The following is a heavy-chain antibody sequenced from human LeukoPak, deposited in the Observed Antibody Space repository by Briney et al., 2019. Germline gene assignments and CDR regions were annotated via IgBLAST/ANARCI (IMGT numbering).Heavy chain of an antibody. CDR1: GYTFTSYY. Sequence: ASVKVSCKASGYTFTSYYMHWVRQAPGQGLEWMGIINPSGGSTSYAQKFQARVTMTRDTSTSTVYMELSSLRSEDTAVYYCARGARDGWPGSDAFDIWGQGTMVTVSS. J-gene: IGHJ3*02. V-gene: IGHV1-46*01. CDR2: INPSGGST. D-gene: IGHD5-24*01. CDR3: ARGARDGWPGSDAFDI.